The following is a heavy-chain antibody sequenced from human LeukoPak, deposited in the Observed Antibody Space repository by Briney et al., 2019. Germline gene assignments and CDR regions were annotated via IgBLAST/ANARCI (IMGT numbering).Heavy chain of an antibody. J-gene: IGHJ4*02. CDR1: GFTFDDYA. Sequence: GGSVRLSCAASGFTFDDYAMHWVRQAPGKGLEWVSLISWDGGSTYYADSVKGRFTISRDNSKNSLYLQMNSLRAEDTALYYCAKEAGIAAAGPFDYWGQGTLVTVSS. CDR2: ISWDGGST. V-gene: IGHV3-43D*03. CDR3: AKEAGIAAAGPFDY. D-gene: IGHD6-13*01.